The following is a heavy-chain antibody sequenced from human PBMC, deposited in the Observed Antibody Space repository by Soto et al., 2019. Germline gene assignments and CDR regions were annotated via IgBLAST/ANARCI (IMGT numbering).Heavy chain of an antibody. J-gene: IGHJ6*02. Sequence: QVQLVESGGGVVQPGRSLRLSCAASGFTFSSYGMHWVRQAPGKGLEWVAVISYDGSNKYYADSVKGRFTISRDNSKNTLYLQMNSRRAEDTAVYYCAKDRPEGPDDYYYYGMDGWGQGTTVTVSS. V-gene: IGHV3-30*18. CDR3: AKDRPEGPDDYYYYGMDG. CDR1: GFTFSSYG. CDR2: ISYDGSNK. D-gene: IGHD6-6*01.